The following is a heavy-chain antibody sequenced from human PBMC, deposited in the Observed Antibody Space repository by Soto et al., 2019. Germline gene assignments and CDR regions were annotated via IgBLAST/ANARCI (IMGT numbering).Heavy chain of an antibody. D-gene: IGHD3-10*01. CDR1: GGSFSGYY. J-gene: IGHJ6*02. Sequence: KPSETLSLTCAVYGGSFSGYYWSWIRQPPGKGLEWIGEINHSGSTNYNPSLKRRVTISVDTSKNQFSLKLRSVTAADTAVYYCARTRYYGSGSYYNVRHYYYYGMDVWGQGTTVTVSS. V-gene: IGHV4-34*01. CDR2: INHSGST. CDR3: ARTRYYGSGSYYNVRHYYYYGMDV.